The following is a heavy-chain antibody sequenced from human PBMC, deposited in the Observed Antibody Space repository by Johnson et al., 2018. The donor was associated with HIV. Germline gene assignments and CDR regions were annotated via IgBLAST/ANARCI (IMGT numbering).Heavy chain of an antibody. CDR1: GFTVSSNY. CDR2: VYSGGTT. D-gene: IGHD5-18*01. J-gene: IGHJ3*02. V-gene: IGHV3-66*02. Sequence: VQLVESGGGLVQPGGSLRLSCAASGFTVSSNYMSWVRQAPGKGLESVSVVYSGGTTHYADSVKGRSTISRDNSKNILYLQMNSLRAEDTATYYCARLPSGYNRDTFNIWGQGTMVTVSS. CDR3: ARLPSGYNRDTFNI.